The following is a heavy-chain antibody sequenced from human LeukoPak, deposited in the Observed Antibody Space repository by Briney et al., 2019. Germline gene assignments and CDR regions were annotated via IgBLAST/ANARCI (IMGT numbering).Heavy chain of an antibody. CDR2: INSDGSEG. CDR3: ARSSYSSSSSV. D-gene: IGHD6-6*01. CDR1: GFTFSGFW. Sequence: GGSLRLSCAVCGFTFSGFWMSWSRQAPGKGVEWVASINSDGSEGYYADVVKGRFTVSRDNAKNSLYLQINSLRAEDTAVYYCARSSYSSSSSVWGQGTMVTVSS. J-gene: IGHJ3*01. V-gene: IGHV3-7*03.